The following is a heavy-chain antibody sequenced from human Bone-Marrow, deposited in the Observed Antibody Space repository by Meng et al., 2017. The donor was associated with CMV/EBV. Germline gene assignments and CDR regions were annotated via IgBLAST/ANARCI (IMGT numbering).Heavy chain of an antibody. V-gene: IGHV1-69*04. CDR2: IIPILGIA. Sequence: TFSSYTISWVRQAPGQGLEGMGRIIPILGIANYAQKFQGRVTITADKSTSTAYMELSSLRSEDTAVYYCARDPRSWGSSSSGLLFDYWGQGTLVTVSS. D-gene: IGHD6-6*01. J-gene: IGHJ4*02. CDR3: ARDPRSWGSSSSGLLFDY. CDR1: TFSSYT.